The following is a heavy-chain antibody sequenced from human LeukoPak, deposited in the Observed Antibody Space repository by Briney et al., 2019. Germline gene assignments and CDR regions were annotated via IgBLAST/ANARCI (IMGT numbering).Heavy chain of an antibody. V-gene: IGHV4-34*01. CDR3: ARDGGTTVVIGYYYYGMDV. J-gene: IGHJ6*02. CDR1: GGSFSGYY. D-gene: IGHD4-23*01. Sequence: SETLSLTCAVYGGSFSGYYWSWIRQPPGKELEWIGEINHSGSTNYNPSLKSRVTISVDTSKNQFSLKLSSVTAADTAVYYCARDGGTTVVIGYYYYGMDVWGQGTTVTVSS. CDR2: INHSGST.